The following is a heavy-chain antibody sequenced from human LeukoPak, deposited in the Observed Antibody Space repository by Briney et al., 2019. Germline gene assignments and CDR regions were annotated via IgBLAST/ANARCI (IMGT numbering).Heavy chain of an antibody. CDR3: ARRVGYSYGYGDYFDY. D-gene: IGHD5-18*01. CDR1: GFTFSSYW. CDR2: INSDGSST. J-gene: IGHJ4*02. V-gene: IGHV3-74*01. Sequence: GRSLRLSCAASGFTFSSYWMHWVRQAPGKGLVWVSRINSDGSSTSYADSVKGRFTISRDNAKNTLYLQMNSLRAEDTAVYYCARRVGYSYGYGDYFDYWGQGTLVTVSS.